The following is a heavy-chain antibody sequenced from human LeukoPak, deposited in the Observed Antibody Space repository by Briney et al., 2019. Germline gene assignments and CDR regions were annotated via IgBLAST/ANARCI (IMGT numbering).Heavy chain of an antibody. Sequence: GGSLRLSCAASGFTFSSYAMHWVRQAPGKGLEYVSAISSNGGITYYANSVEGRFTISRDNSKNTLHLQMGSLRAEDVAVYYCARDQLILSYYYGMDVWGQGTTVTVSS. CDR3: ARDQLILSYYYGMDV. CDR2: ISSNGGIT. J-gene: IGHJ6*02. CDR1: GFTFSSYA. D-gene: IGHD2-15*01. V-gene: IGHV3-64*01.